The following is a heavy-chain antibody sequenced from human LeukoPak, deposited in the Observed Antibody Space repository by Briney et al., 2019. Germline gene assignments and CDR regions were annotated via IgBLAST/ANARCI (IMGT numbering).Heavy chain of an antibody. J-gene: IGHJ4*02. D-gene: IGHD3-16*01. Sequence: EASVKVSCKASGGTFSSYAISWVRQAPGQGLEWMGGIIPIFGTANYAQKFQGRVTITADESTSTAYMELSSLRSEDTAVYYCARGSNYDYASTLDYWGQGTLVTVSS. CDR3: ARGSNYDYASTLDY. V-gene: IGHV1-69*13. CDR2: IIPIFGTA. CDR1: GGTFSSYA.